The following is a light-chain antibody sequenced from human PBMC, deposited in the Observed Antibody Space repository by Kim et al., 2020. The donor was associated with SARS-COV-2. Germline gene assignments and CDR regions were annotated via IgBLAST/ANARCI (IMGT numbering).Light chain of an antibody. CDR2: AAS. J-gene: IGKJ2*01. V-gene: IGKV1-27*01. CDR1: QGISNC. Sequence: SASVGDRVTISCRASQGISNCLAWYQQKPGKVPKLLIYAASTLQSGVPSRFSGSGSGTDFTLTISSLQPEDGATYYCQKYNSAPPTFGQETKLEI. CDR3: QKYNSAPPT.